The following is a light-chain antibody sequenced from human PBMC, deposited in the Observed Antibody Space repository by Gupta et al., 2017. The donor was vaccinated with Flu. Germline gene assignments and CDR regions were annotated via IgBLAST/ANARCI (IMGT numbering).Light chain of an antibody. CDR1: QSVRSSY. J-gene: IGKJ3*01. CDR3: QQDDTSGFT. V-gene: IGKV3-20*01. CDR2: GAC. Sequence: GTLNLSLGEKATLSCRASQSVRSSYLAWNQQKPGEAPRHLIYGACSRAPGIPDRFRGGRSGTDFTLTISRREPENFAVYYCQQDDTSGFTFGHGTKVDIK.